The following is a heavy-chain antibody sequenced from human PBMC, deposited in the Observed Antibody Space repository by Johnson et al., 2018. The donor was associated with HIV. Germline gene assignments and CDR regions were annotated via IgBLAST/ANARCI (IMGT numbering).Heavy chain of an antibody. CDR2: IKSKTDGGTT. Sequence: VQLVESGGGLVKPGGSLRLSCAASGFTFSNAWMSWVRQAPGKGLEWVGRIKSKTDGGTTDYAAPVNGRFTISRDDSKNTLYMQMNSLKTEDTAVYYCTTDYHVVFGAFDIWGQGTMVTVSS. J-gene: IGHJ3*02. D-gene: IGHD1-14*01. CDR3: TTDYHVVFGAFDI. CDR1: GFTFSNAW. V-gene: IGHV3-15*01.